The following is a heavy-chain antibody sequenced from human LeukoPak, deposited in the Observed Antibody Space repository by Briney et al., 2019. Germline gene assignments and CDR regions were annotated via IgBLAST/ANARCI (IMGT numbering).Heavy chain of an antibody. J-gene: IGHJ4*02. CDR1: GGSISIYS. V-gene: IGHV4-59*01. CDR2: IYYSGST. D-gene: IGHD6-19*01. Sequence: SETLSLTCTVSGGSISIYSWSWIRQPPGKGLEWIGYIYYSGSTNYNPSLKSRVTISVDTSESQFSLKLTSVTAADTAVYYCARGNGWYYYWGQGTLVTVSP. CDR3: ARGNGWYYY.